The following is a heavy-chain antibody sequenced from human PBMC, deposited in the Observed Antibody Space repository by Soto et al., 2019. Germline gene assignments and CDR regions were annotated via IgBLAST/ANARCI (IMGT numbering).Heavy chain of an antibody. CDR1: GFTFSSYA. CDR3: ARVGDPRYYYYYYMDV. Sequence: GGSLRLSCAASGFTFSSYAMHWVRQAPGKGLEYVSAISSNGGSTYYANSVKGRFTISRDNSKNTLYLQMGSLRAEDMAVYYCARVGDPRYYYYYYMDVWGKGTTVTVSS. V-gene: IGHV3-64*01. J-gene: IGHJ6*03. D-gene: IGHD4-17*01. CDR2: ISSNGGST.